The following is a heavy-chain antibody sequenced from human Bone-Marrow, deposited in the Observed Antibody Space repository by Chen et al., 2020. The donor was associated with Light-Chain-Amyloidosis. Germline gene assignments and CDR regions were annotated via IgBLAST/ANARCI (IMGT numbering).Heavy chain of an antibody. Sequence: EVHLVESGGGLVKPGGSLRLSCAASGFTFRNAYMSWARQAPGKGLELVGRIKSNPHGGTTDYAAPVKGRFTISRDDSKNTLFLQMNSLKTEDTAVYYCTTDRGITARPIFDSWGQGTLVSVSS. CDR3: TTDRGITARPIFDS. D-gene: IGHD6-6*01. J-gene: IGHJ4*02. CDR1: GFTFRNAY. V-gene: IGHV3-15*01. CDR2: IKSNPHGGTT.